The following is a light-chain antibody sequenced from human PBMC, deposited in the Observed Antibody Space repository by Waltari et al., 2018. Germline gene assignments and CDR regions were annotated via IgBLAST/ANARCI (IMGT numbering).Light chain of an antibody. Sequence: DIQLTQSPSSLSASVGDTVTITCRASQGISSWLAWYKQKPGKAPKLLIYAASSLQSGVPSRFSGSGSGTDYTLTISSLQPEDFATYYGQQGYNTPYSFGQGTKVEIK. CDR1: QGISSW. J-gene: IGKJ2*03. V-gene: IGKV1-12*01. CDR3: QQGYNTPYS. CDR2: AAS.